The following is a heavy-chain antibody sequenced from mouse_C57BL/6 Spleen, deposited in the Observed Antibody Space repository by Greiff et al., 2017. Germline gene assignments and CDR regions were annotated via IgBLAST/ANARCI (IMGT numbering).Heavy chain of an antibody. CDR3: TLITTAVGDY. D-gene: IGHD1-2*01. J-gene: IGHJ4*01. Sequence: VQLKESGAELVRPGASVKLSCTASGFNIKDYYMHWVKQRPEQGLEWIGRIDPEDGDTEYAPKFQGKATMTADTSSNPAYLQLSSLTTEATAVYYCTLITTAVGDYWGQGTSVTVSS. CDR1: GFNIKDYY. CDR2: IDPEDGDT. V-gene: IGHV14-1*01.